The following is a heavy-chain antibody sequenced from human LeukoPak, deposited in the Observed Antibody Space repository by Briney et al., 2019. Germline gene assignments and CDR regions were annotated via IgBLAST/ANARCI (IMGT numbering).Heavy chain of an antibody. CDR1: GFTFSDHY. Sequence: GGSLRLSCAASGFTFSDHYMSWIRQAPGKGLEWVSYITSSGSTIYYADSVKGRFTISRDNAKNSLYLQMNSLRAEDTAVYYCARETYYGSGSYYKNFDYWGQGTLVTVSS. D-gene: IGHD3-10*01. V-gene: IGHV3-11*01. CDR3: ARETYYGSGSYYKNFDY. J-gene: IGHJ4*02. CDR2: ITSSGSTI.